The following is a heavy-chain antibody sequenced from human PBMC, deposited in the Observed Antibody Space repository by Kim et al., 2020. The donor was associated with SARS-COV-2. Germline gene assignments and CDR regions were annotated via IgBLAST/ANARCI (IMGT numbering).Heavy chain of an antibody. CDR2: IWYDGSKK. V-gene: IGHV3-33*01. Sequence: GGSLRLSCAASGFTFSNYGMHWVRQAPGKGLEWVAIIWYDGSKKYFADSVKGRFTISRDNSKNTLYLQINSLRAEDTAVYYCARAYILTGSLDYWGQGTLVTVSS. CDR1: GFTFSNYG. D-gene: IGHD3-9*01. CDR3: ARAYILTGSLDY. J-gene: IGHJ4*02.